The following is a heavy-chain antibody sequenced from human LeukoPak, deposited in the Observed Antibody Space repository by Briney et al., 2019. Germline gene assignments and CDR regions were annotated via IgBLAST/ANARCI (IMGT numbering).Heavy chain of an antibody. J-gene: IGHJ6*02. CDR1: GYTFTSYY. Sequence: ASVKVSCKASGYTFTSYYMHWGRQAPGQGLEWMGIINPSGGSTSYAQKFQGRVTMTRDTSTSAVYMELSSLRSEDTAVYYCARDGTYSSSWSPDYYYGMDVWGQGTTVTVSS. V-gene: IGHV1-46*01. CDR2: INPSGGST. D-gene: IGHD6-13*01. CDR3: ARDGTYSSSWSPDYYYGMDV.